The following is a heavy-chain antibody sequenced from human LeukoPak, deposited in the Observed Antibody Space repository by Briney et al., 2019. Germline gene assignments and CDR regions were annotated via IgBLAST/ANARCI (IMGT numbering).Heavy chain of an antibody. CDR3: AKTTGYSSGWVDY. D-gene: IGHD6-19*01. CDR2: ISGGGGIT. J-gene: IGHJ4*02. V-gene: IGHV3-23*01. CDR1: GFTVTSSA. Sequence: PGGSLRLSYAASGFTVTSSAMSWVRQAPGKGLKWVSDISGGGGITYYADSVKGRFTISRDSSKNTLYLQMNSLRAEDTAIYYCAKTTGYSSGWVDYWGQGTLVTVSS.